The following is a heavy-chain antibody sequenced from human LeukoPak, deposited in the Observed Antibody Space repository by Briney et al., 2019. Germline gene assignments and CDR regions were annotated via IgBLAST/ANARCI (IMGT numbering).Heavy chain of an antibody. J-gene: IGHJ4*02. CDR2: ISSSSYFI. V-gene: IGHV3-21*05. CDR3: ARKLATAAISLDS. Sequence: PGGSLRLSCAASGFIFSSYSMNWIRQAPGKGLEWISYISSSSYFIEYADSVKGRFTISRDNARNLVYLEMNSLRAEDTAVYFCARKLATAAISLDSWGQGTLVTVSS. CDR1: GFIFSSYS. D-gene: IGHD2-2*02.